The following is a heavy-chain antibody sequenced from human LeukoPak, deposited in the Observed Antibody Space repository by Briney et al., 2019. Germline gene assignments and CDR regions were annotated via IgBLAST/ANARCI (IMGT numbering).Heavy chain of an antibody. V-gene: IGHV4-34*01. CDR3: AAGRVAPLVDY. J-gene: IGHJ4*02. CDR1: GGSFSGYY. D-gene: IGHD1-1*01. Sequence: SETLSLTCAVYGGSFSGYYWSWIRQPPGKGLEWIGEINHSGSTNYNPSLKSRVTISVDTSKNQFSLKLSSVTAADTAVYYCAAGRVAPLVDYWGLGTLVTVSS. CDR2: INHSGST.